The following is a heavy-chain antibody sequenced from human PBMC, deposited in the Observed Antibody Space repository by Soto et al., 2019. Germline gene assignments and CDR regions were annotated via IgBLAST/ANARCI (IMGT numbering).Heavy chain of an antibody. D-gene: IGHD6-19*01. V-gene: IGHV4-61*01. CDR2: IYYSGRT. J-gene: IGHJ4*02. CDR1: GVSLCFELYY. Sequence: SATLSHTCPVAGVSLCFELYYLRWILPQPGKGLEWIGNIYYSGRTYYNPSLKSRVTISVDMSKNQFSLNLTSVTAADTAVYYCARISRWIAVAGTFDDWGQGTMVNFSS. CDR3: ARISRWIAVAGTFDD.